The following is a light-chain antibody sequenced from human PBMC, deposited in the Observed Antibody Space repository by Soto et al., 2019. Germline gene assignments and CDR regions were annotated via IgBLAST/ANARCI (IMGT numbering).Light chain of an antibody. CDR1: QSVSSTD. V-gene: IGKV3-20*01. CDR3: QQYGTSPWT. CDR2: GAS. Sequence: EIVLTQSPGTLSLSPGERATLACRASQSVSSTDLAWYQQKPGQAPGLLIYGASSRATGIPDRFSGSGSATDFTLTISRLEPEDFAVYYCQQYGTSPWTFGQGTKVEIK. J-gene: IGKJ1*01.